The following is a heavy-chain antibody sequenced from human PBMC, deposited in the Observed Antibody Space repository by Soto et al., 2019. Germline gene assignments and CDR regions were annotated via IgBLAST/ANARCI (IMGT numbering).Heavy chain of an antibody. D-gene: IGHD6-13*01. CDR1: GYTFTSYD. Sequence: WASVKVSCKASGYTFTSYDINWVRQATGQGLEWMGWMNPNSGNTGYAQKFQGRVTMTRNTSISTAYMELSSLRSEDTAVYYCARGAAAVGSYAWWYYYFMDVCGQGTTVTVAS. CDR3: ARGAAAVGSYAWWYYYFMDV. V-gene: IGHV1-8*01. CDR2: MNPNSGNT. J-gene: IGHJ6*03.